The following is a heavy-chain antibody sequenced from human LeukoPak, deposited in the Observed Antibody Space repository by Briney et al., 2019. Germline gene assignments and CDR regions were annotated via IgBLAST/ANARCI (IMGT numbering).Heavy chain of an antibody. CDR2: ISGSGGST. Sequence: GGSLRLSCAASGFTVSSNYMSWVRQAPGKGLEWVSAISGSGGSTYYADSVKGRFTISRDNSKNTLYLQMNSLRAEDTAVYYCATNRGGYCSGGSCYVESDYWGQGTLVTVSS. CDR3: ATNRGGYCSGGSCYVESDY. D-gene: IGHD2-15*01. V-gene: IGHV3-23*01. CDR1: GFTVSSNY. J-gene: IGHJ4*02.